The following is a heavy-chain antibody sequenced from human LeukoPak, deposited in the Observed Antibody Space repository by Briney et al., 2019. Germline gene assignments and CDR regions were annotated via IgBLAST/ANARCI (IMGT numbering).Heavy chain of an antibody. CDR1: GYTLTELS. V-gene: IGHV1-69*13. CDR3: ARGWDYDSGGRPTAYVY. Sequence: ASVKVSCKVSGYTLTELSMHWVRQAPGPGLEWMGGIIPIFGTANYAQKFQGRVTITADESTSTVYMEMNSLKFEDTAVYYCARGWDYDSGGRPTAYVYWGQGTLVTVSS. D-gene: IGHD3-22*01. J-gene: IGHJ4*02. CDR2: IIPIFGTA.